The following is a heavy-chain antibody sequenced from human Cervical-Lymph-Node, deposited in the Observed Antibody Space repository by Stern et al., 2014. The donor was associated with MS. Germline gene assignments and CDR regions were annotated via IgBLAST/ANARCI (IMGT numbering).Heavy chain of an antibody. Sequence: QVQLVQSGAELMQPGTSLKLSCKASGYTFTDYYMHWVRQAPGKGLQWIGRINRKTGGTNYTEAFKGRVTIARDKSNNTRYLVLSSLRSDDTAVYYCAREIHPAITFDIWGQGTMVTVSS. CDR1: GYTFTDYY. V-gene: IGHV1-2*06. J-gene: IGHJ3*02. CDR3: AREIHPAITFDI. CDR2: INRKTGGT. D-gene: IGHD2-21*01.